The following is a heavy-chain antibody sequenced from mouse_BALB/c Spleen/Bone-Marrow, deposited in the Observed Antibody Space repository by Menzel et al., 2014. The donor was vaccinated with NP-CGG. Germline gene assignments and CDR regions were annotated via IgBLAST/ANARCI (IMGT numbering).Heavy chain of an antibody. CDR2: ISNGGGST. J-gene: IGHJ2*01. CDR3: ARHSDYDYFDY. CDR1: GFTFSDYY. Sequence: DVHLVESGGGLVQPGGSLKLSCATSGFTFSDYYMYWVRQTPEKRLEWVAYISNGGGSTYYPDTVKGRFTISRDNAKNTLYLQMSRLKSEGTAMYYCARHSDYDYFDYWGQGTTLTVSS. D-gene: IGHD2-4*01. V-gene: IGHV5-12*02.